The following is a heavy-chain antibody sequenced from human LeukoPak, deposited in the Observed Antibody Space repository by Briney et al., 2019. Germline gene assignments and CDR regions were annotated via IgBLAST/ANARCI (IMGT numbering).Heavy chain of an antibody. CDR2: INHSGST. V-gene: IGHV4-34*01. CDR3: ARCYYDSSGYYSYGTSFDY. D-gene: IGHD3-22*01. J-gene: IGHJ4*02. CDR1: GGSFIGFH. Sequence: SETLSLTCAVYGGSFIGFHWNWIRQPPGKGLEWIGDINHSGSTNYNPSLTSRVTISVDPSKNQFSLNLSSVTAADTAVYYCARCYYDSSGYYSYGTSFDYWGQGTLVTVSS.